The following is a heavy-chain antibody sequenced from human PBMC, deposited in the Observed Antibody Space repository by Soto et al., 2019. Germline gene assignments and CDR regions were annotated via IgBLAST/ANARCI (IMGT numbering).Heavy chain of an antibody. J-gene: IGHJ4*02. CDR3: TTDFSSGWFFDY. CDR1: AFTLSNAW. D-gene: IGHD6-19*01. Sequence: GGSLRLSWAASAFTLSNAWMNWVRQAPGKGLEWVGRIKSKTGGVTTDYAAPVKGRFIISRDDSKNMLYLQMNSLKTEDTAVYYCTTDFSSGWFFDYWGQGTLVTVSS. CDR2: IKSKTGGVTT. V-gene: IGHV3-15*07.